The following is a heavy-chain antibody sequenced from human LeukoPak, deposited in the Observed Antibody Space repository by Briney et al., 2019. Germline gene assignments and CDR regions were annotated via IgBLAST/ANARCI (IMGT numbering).Heavy chain of an antibody. Sequence: PSETLSLTCTVSGGSISSSSYYWGWIRQPPGKGLEWIGSIYYSGSTYYNPSLKSRVTISVDTSKNQFSLKLSSVTAADTAVYYCATLWFGESPYWDYWGQGTLVTVSS. J-gene: IGHJ4*02. CDR1: GGSISSSSYY. V-gene: IGHV4-39*01. D-gene: IGHD3-10*01. CDR3: ATLWFGESPYWDY. CDR2: IYYSGST.